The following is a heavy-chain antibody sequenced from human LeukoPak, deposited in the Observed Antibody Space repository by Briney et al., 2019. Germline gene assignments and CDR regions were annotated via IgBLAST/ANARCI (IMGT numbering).Heavy chain of an antibody. CDR2: ITTSGSKT. D-gene: IGHD3-10*01. Sequence: GGSLRLSCAASGFTFSSHEMNWVRQAPRKGLEWISHITTSGSKTYYADSVKGRFTISRDNAKSSLYLQMNSLRAEDTAVYYCGRYLNYWGQGTLVTVSS. J-gene: IGHJ4*02. CDR1: GFTFSSHE. CDR3: GRYLNY. V-gene: IGHV3-48*03.